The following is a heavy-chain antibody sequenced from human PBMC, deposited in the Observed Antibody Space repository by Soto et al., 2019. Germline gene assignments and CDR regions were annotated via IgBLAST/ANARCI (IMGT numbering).Heavy chain of an antibody. V-gene: IGHV4-4*07. J-gene: IGHJ4*02. CDR1: GGSINTFY. Sequence: SETLSLTCTFSGGSINTFYWSRVRQPAGRGLEWIGRIFSSGSTSFNPSLESRVAMSVDTSKNHFSLNLSSVTAADMAVYYCAREGSYSAYNFAHGIQLWSFDFWGQGALVTVSS. D-gene: IGHD5-12*01. CDR3: AREGSYSAYNFAHGIQLWSFDF. CDR2: IFSSGST.